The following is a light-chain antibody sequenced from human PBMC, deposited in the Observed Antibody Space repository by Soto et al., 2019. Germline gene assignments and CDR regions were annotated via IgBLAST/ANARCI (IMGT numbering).Light chain of an antibody. J-gene: IGLJ1*01. CDR3: ATWDDSLHGYV. CDR2: SNS. CDR1: NSNIGSNT. V-gene: IGLV1-44*01. Sequence: QPVLTQPPSASATPGQRVTISCSGSNSNIGSNTVNWYQHLPGTAPKLVIYSNSHWPSGVPDRFSGSKSGTSASLAISGLQSEDEADYYCATWDDSLHGYVFGTGTKVTVL.